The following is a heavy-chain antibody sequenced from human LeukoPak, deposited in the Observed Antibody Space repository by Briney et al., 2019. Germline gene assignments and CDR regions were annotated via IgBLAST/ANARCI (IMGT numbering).Heavy chain of an antibody. D-gene: IGHD4/OR15-4a*01. Sequence: GGSLRLSCAASGFTFSSYTMHWVRQAPGKGLEWVAVISYDGSNKYYADSVKGRFTISRDNSKNTLYLQMNSLRAEDTAVYYCARRAGAYSHPYDYWGQGTLVTVSS. CDR1: GFTFSSYT. V-gene: IGHV3-30*04. J-gene: IGHJ4*02. CDR3: ARRAGAYSHPYDY. CDR2: ISYDGSNK.